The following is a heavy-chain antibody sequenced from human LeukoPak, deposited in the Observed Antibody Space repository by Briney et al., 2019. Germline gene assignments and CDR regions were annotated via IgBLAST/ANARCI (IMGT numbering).Heavy chain of an antibody. J-gene: IGHJ4*02. V-gene: IGHV7-4-1*02. Sequence: ASVKVSCKASGYTFTSYAMNWVRQAPGQGLEWMGWINTNTGNPTYAQGFTGRFVFSLDTSVSTAYLQISSLKAEDTAVYYCARYSSSHVPSYFDYWGQGTLATVSS. D-gene: IGHD6-13*01. CDR2: INTNTGNP. CDR1: GYTFTSYA. CDR3: ARYSSSHVPSYFDY.